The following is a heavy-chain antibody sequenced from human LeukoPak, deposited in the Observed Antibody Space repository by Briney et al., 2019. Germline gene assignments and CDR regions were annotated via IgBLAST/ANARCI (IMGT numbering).Heavy chain of an antibody. J-gene: IGHJ4*02. CDR2: ISWNSASV. D-gene: IGHD1-26*01. CDR1: GFTFGDYG. CDR3: IGSGGWPGY. V-gene: IGHV3-9*01. Sequence: PGRSLRLSCEASGFTFGDYGMHWVRQAPGKGLEWVSTISWNSASVGYVDSVKGRFTISRDNAKDTVYLQMNSLRVEDTAVYYCIGSGGWPGYWGQGTLVTVSS.